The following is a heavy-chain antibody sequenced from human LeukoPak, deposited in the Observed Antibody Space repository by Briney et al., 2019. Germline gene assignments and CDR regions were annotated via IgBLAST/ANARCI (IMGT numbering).Heavy chain of an antibody. Sequence: PGVSLRLSCAASGFTFSSYWMSWVRQAPGKGLEWVANIKQDGSEKYYVDSVKGRFAISRDNAKNSLYLQMNSLRAEDTAVYYYARVPPYGDYRGDSQPADYWGQGTLVTVSS. CDR2: IKQDGSEK. J-gene: IGHJ4*02. CDR1: GFTFSSYW. D-gene: IGHD4-17*01. CDR3: ARVPPYGDYRGDSQPADY. V-gene: IGHV3-7*01.